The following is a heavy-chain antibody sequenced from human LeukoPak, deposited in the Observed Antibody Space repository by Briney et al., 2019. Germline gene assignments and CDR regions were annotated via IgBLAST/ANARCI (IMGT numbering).Heavy chain of an antibody. V-gene: IGHV3-23*01. CDR3: AKLRNPGYYYDSRGYGDY. CDR1: GFTFSSYA. D-gene: IGHD3-22*01. Sequence: PGGSLRLSCAASGFTFSSYAMSWVRQAPGKGLEWVAAISGSGGSTYYADSVKGRFTISRDNSKNTLYLQMNSLRAEDTAVYYCAKLRNPGYYYDSRGYGDYWGQGTLVTVSS. J-gene: IGHJ4*02. CDR2: ISGSGGST.